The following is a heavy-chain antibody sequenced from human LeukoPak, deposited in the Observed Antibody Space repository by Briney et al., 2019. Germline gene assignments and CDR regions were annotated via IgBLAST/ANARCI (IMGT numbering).Heavy chain of an antibody. CDR3: AREYCSSTRCYAVFDY. V-gene: IGHV3-48*04. CDR2: ISSTSSTI. D-gene: IGHD2-2*01. CDR1: GFTFTTYT. Sequence: GGSLRLSCAASGFTFTTYTMNWVRQAPGKGLEWVSYISSTSSTIYYADSVKGRFTISRDNAKNSLYLQMNSLRAEDTAVYYCAREYCSSTRCYAVFDYWGQGTLVTVSS. J-gene: IGHJ4*02.